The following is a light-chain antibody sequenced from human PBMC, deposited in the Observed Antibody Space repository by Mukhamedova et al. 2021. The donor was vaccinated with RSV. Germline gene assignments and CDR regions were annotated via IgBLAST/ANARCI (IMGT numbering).Light chain of an antibody. Sequence: WYQRRVHGKAPNLLIYDSSNLKSGVPSSFSGSGSGTHFTFTISSLQPDDLATYYCQQYEKPFTFGPGTKVHIK. V-gene: IGKV1-33*01. J-gene: IGKJ3*01. CDR2: DSS. CDR3: QQYEKPFT.